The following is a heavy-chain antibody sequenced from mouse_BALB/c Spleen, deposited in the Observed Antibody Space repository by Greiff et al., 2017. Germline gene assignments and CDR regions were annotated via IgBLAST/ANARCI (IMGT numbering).Heavy chain of an antibody. CDR3: ARGRAWSTHGEYFDV. D-gene: IGHD1-1*02. Sequence: EVMLVESGGGLVKPGGSLKLSCAASGFTFSDYYMYWVRQTPEKRLEWVATISDGGSYTYYPDSVKGRFTISRDNAKNNLYLQMSSLKSEDTAMYYCARGRAWSTHGEYFDVWGAGTTVTVSS. CDR2: ISDGGSYT. CDR1: GFTFSDYY. V-gene: IGHV5-4*02. J-gene: IGHJ1*01.